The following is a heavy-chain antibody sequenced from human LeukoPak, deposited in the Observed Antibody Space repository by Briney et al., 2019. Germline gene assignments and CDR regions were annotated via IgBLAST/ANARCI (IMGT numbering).Heavy chain of an antibody. CDR2: ISAYNGNT. D-gene: IGHD4-17*01. Sequence: VASVKVSCKASGYTFTSYGISWVRQAPGQGLEWMGWISAYNGNTNYAQKLQGRVTMTTDTSTSTAYMELRSLRSDDTAVYYCARDPRVTTYYYYYGMDVWGQGTTVTVS. J-gene: IGHJ6*02. CDR3: ARDPRVTTYYYYYGMDV. CDR1: GYTFTSYG. V-gene: IGHV1-18*01.